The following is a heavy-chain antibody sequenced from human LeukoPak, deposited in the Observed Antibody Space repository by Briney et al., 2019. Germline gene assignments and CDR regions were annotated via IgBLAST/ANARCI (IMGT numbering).Heavy chain of an antibody. CDR1: GYTLTELS. CDR3: ATYPTLRYFDWLSYYYYYGMDV. J-gene: IGHJ6*02. D-gene: IGHD3-9*01. V-gene: IGHV1-24*01. Sequence: ASVKVSCKVSGYTLTELSMHWVRQAPGKGLEWMGGFDPEDGETIYAQKFQGRVTMTEDTSTDTACMELSSLRSEDTAVYYCATYPTLRYFDWLSYYYYYGMDVWGQGTTVTVSS. CDR2: FDPEDGET.